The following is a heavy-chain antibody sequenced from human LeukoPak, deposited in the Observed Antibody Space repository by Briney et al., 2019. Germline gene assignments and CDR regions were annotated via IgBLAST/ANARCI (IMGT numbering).Heavy chain of an antibody. D-gene: IGHD4/OR15-4a*01. V-gene: IGHV3-21*01. CDR3: VRIPNSANFPIGFDP. Sequence: GGSLRLSCAASGFTFSTSTMNSVRQPPGKGLEWMSSISVSSDKIYYADSVKGRFTISRDNAKDSLYLQMNSLRAEDTAMYYCVRIPNSANFPIGFDPWGQRTLVTVS. CDR1: GFTFSTST. J-gene: IGHJ5*02. CDR2: ISVSSDKI.